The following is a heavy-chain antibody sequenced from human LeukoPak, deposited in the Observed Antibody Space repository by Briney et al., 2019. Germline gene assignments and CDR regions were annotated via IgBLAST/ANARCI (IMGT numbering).Heavy chain of an antibody. Sequence: GRSLRLSCAASGFTFDDYAMHWVRQAPGKGLEWVAVISYDGSNKYYADSVKGRFTISRDNSKNTLYLQMNSLRAEDTAVYYCAKDLGTTVIESDPWGQGTLVTVSS. V-gene: IGHV3-30*18. CDR2: ISYDGSNK. D-gene: IGHD4-17*01. CDR3: AKDLGTTVIESDP. J-gene: IGHJ5*02. CDR1: GFTFDDYA.